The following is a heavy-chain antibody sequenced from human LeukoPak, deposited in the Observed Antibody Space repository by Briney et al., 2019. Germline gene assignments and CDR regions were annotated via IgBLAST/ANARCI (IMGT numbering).Heavy chain of an antibody. Sequence: PGGSLRLSCAASGFTVSSNYMSWVRQAPGKGLEWVSVIYSGGSTYYADSVKGRFTISRDNSKNTLYLQMNSLRAEDTAVYYCARHIPVIWSSGYYYGMDVWGQGTTVTVSS. CDR2: IYSGGST. V-gene: IGHV3-53*01. J-gene: IGHJ6*02. CDR3: ARHIPVIWSSGYYYGMDV. CDR1: GFTVSSNY. D-gene: IGHD3-3*01.